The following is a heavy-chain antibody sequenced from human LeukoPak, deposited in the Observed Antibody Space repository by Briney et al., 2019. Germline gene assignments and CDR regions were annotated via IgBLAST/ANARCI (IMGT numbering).Heavy chain of an antibody. CDR1: GGSISSYY. CDR3: ARGGVVPGLDY. D-gene: IGHD2-2*01. V-gene: IGHV4-59*01. J-gene: IGHJ4*02. Sequence: PSETLSLTCTVSGGSISSYYWHWIRQPPGKGLEWIGYIYYSGSTNYNPSLKSRVTISVDTSKNQFSLKLSSVTAADTAVYYCARGGVVPGLDYWGQGTLVTVSS. CDR2: IYYSGST.